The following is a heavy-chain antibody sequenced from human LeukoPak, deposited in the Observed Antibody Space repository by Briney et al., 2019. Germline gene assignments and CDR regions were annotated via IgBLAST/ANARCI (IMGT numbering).Heavy chain of an antibody. D-gene: IGHD6-13*01. CDR2: ISGSGGTT. J-gene: IGHJ4*02. CDR1: GFTFSSYA. CDR3: AKALRQLAYYFDY. Sequence: GGSLRLSCAASGFTFSSYAMSWVRQAPGKGLEWVSAISGSGGTTYYADSVKGRFTISRGNSKNTLYLQMNSLRVEDTAVYYCAKALRQLAYYFDYWGQGTLVTVSS. V-gene: IGHV3-23*01.